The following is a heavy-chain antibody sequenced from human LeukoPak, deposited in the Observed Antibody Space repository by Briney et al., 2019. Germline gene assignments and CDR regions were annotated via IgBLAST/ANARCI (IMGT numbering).Heavy chain of an antibody. CDR3: ARGHSNHYYYYMDV. J-gene: IGHJ6*03. V-gene: IGHV4-59*01. D-gene: IGHD4-11*01. CDR1: GGSLSRYY. CDR2: IYYSGST. Sequence: SETLSLTCTVSGGSLSRYYWSWIRQPPGKGLEGMGYIYYSGSTNYNPSLKSRVTISVDTSKNQFSLKLSSVTTADTAVYYCARGHSNHYYYYMDVWGKGTTVTVSS.